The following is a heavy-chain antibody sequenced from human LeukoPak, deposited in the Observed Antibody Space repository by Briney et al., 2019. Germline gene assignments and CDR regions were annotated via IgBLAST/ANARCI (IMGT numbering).Heavy chain of an antibody. Sequence: GSSVKVSCKASGGTFSSYAISWVRQAPGQGLEWMGRIIPILGIANYAQKFQGRVTITADKSTSTAYMELSSLRSEDTAVYYCARVLDRGYYYDSSAYLGRWGQGTMVTVSS. CDR1: GGTFSSYA. CDR2: IIPILGIA. J-gene: IGHJ3*01. V-gene: IGHV1-69*04. CDR3: ARVLDRGYYYDSSAYLGR. D-gene: IGHD3-22*01.